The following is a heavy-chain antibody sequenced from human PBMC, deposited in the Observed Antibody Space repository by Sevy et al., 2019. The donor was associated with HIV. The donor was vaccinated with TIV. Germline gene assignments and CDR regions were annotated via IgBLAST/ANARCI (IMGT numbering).Heavy chain of an antibody. V-gene: IGHV3-23*01. CDR1: GFTFSSYA. J-gene: IGHJ4*02. Sequence: GGSLRLSCAASGFTFSSYAMSWVRQAPGKGLEWVSAISGSGGSTYYADSVKGRFTISRDNSKNTLYLQMNSLRAEDKAVYYCAKRSGYYDSSGYLGRYFDYWGQGTLVTVSS. CDR3: AKRSGYYDSSGYLGRYFDY. CDR2: ISGSGGST. D-gene: IGHD3-22*01.